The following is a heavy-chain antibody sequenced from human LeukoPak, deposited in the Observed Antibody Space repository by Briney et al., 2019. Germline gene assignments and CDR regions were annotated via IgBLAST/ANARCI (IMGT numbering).Heavy chain of an antibody. J-gene: IGHJ3*02. D-gene: IGHD3-3*01. CDR2: IDPSDSYT. CDR1: GYSFTSYW. CDR3: ARPKITIFGVVDAFDI. Sequence: GESLKISCKGSGYSFTSYWISWVRQMPGKGLEWMGRIDPSDSYTNYSPSFQGHVTISADKSISTAYLQWSSLKASDTAMYYCARPKITIFGVVDAFDIWGQGTMVTVSS. V-gene: IGHV5-10-1*01.